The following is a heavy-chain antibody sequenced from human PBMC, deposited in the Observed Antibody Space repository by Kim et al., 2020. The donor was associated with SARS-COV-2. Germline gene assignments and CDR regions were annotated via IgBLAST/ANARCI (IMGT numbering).Heavy chain of an antibody. CDR3: ARRGDY. CDR2: YSGST. Sequence: YSGSTHHDPALKSRVTISLDTSESQFALKLSSVTAADTAVYYCARRGDYWGQGTLVNVSS. V-gene: IGHV4-39*01. J-gene: IGHJ4*02.